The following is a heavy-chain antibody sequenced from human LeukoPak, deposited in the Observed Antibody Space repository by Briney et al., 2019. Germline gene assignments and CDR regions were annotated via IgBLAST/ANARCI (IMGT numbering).Heavy chain of an antibody. CDR2: IYTSGST. Sequence: PSQTLSLTCTVSGGSISGGSYYWSWIRQPAGKGLEWIGRIYTSGSTNYNPSLKSRVTISVDTSKNQFSLKLSSVTAADTAVYYCARDFGYGDSTGHYYYMDVWGKGTTVTVSS. CDR3: ARDFGYGDSTGHYYYMDV. CDR1: GGSISGGSYY. J-gene: IGHJ6*03. V-gene: IGHV4-61*02. D-gene: IGHD4-17*01.